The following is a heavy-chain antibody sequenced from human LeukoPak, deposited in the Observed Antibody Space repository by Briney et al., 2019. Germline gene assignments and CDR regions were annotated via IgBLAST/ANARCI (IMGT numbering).Heavy chain of an antibody. V-gene: IGHV1-46*01. Sequence: GALVKVSCKASGYTFTSYYLHWVRQAPGQRPEWMGIIYTNDGSARYAQKFQGRVTMTRDTSTGTVYMELGSLSSDDTAVYYCARARAAAGAQYFQHWGQGTLVSASS. D-gene: IGHD6-13*01. J-gene: IGHJ1*01. CDR3: ARARAAAGAQYFQH. CDR2: IYTNDGSA. CDR1: GYTFTSYY.